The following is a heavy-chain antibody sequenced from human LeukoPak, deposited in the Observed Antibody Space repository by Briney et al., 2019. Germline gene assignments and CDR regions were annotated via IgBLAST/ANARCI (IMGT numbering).Heavy chain of an antibody. Sequence: SQTLSLTCAVSGGSISSGGYSWSWIRQPPGKGLEWIGYIYHIGSTYYNPSLKTRVTISVDRSKNQFSLKLSSVTAADTAVYYCARDQGGYSGYDSYYFDYWGQGTLVTVSS. D-gene: IGHD5-12*01. CDR3: ARDQGGYSGYDSYYFDY. CDR2: IYHIGST. CDR1: GGSISSGGYS. V-gene: IGHV4-30-2*01. J-gene: IGHJ4*02.